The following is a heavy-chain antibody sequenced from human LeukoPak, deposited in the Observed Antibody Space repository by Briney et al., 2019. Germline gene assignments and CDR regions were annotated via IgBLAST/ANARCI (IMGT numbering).Heavy chain of an antibody. V-gene: IGHV3-11*01. J-gene: IGHJ4*02. CDR2: ISSSGSTI. D-gene: IGHD3-16*01. CDR1: GLTFSDYY. CDR3: AGDTDDGFDY. Sequence: PGGSLRLSCAASGLTFSDYYMSWIRQAPGKGLEWVSYISSSGSTIYYADSVKGRFTISRDNAKNSLYLQMNSLRAEDAAVYYCAGDTDDGFDYWGQGTLVTVSS.